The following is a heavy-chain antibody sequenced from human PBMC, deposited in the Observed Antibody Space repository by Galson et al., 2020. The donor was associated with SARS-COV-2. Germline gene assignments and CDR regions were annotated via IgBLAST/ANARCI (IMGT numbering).Heavy chain of an antibody. D-gene: IGHD3-10*01. CDR3: ARQYYYGPGSNPLDY. J-gene: IGHJ4*02. CDR1: EYSFTSYW. Sequence: HGESLKISCQGSEYSFTSYWISWVRQMPGKGLEWIGRISPSDSFTNYSPSFRGHVTMSADKSINTVYLQWSSLKASDTAMYYCARQYYYGPGSNPLDYWGQGTLITVSS. CDR2: ISPSDSFT. V-gene: IGHV5-10-1*01.